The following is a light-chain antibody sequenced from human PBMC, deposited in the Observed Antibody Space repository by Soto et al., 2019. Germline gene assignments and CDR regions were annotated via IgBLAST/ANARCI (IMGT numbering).Light chain of an antibody. Sequence: EVVMTQSPATLSVSPGERATLSCRASQSVSINLAWYQQKPRQAPTILLFGASTRATGIPASSRGSGCCSEFTPTISSLQADDFVVDYCHQYYNWPPWTFGQGTKVEIK. J-gene: IGKJ1*01. V-gene: IGKV3-15*01. CDR1: QSVSIN. CDR2: GAS. CDR3: HQYYNWPPWT.